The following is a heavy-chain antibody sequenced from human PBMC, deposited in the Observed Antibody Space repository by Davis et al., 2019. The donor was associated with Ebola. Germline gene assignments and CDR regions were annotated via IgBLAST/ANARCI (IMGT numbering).Heavy chain of an antibody. D-gene: IGHD6-19*01. J-gene: IGHJ4*02. Sequence: GESLKISCAASGFTLSRYGMHWVRQAPGKGLEWVAVISFDGYNKYYSDSANGRFTVSRDSSKNTLYLQMNSLKPDDTAVYFCAKEPHTTGWPYYFDFWGQGTLVTVSS. V-gene: IGHV3-30*18. CDR3: AKEPHTTGWPYYFDF. CDR2: ISFDGYNK. CDR1: GFTLSRYG.